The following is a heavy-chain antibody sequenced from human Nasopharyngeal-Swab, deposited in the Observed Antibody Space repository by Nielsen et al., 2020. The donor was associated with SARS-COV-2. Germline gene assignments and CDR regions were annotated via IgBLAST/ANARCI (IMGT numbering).Heavy chain of an antibody. CDR2: IRSKAYGGTL. D-gene: IGHD3-3*01. CDR1: GFPFSDYA. Sequence: SLRLSCTASGFPFSDYAMRWFRQAPGGGLGWVGFIRSKAYGGTLDYAASVKGRFTISRDDSKSIAYLQMNSLKTEDTAVYYCARGVVRDLWSGYPPFDFWGQGTLVTVSS. V-gene: IGHV3-49*03. J-gene: IGHJ4*02. CDR3: ARGVVRDLWSGYPPFDF.